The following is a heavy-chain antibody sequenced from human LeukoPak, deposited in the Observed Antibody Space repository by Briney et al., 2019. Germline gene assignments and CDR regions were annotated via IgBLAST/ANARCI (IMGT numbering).Heavy chain of an antibody. CDR3: AREHRNEVPTVDY. CDR1: GFTFSSHW. D-gene: IGHD4-17*01. CDR2: IDRDGSST. Sequence: PGGSLRLSCAASGFTFSSHWMHWVRQAPGKGLVWVSRIDRDGSSTTYADSVKGRFTISRDNAKNTLFLQMNSLRAEDTAVYYCAREHRNEVPTVDYWGQGLLVTVSS. J-gene: IGHJ4*02. V-gene: IGHV3-74*01.